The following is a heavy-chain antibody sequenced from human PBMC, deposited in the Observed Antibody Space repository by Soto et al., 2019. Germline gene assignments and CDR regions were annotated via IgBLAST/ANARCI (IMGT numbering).Heavy chain of an antibody. V-gene: IGHV3-53*01. CDR1: GFTFSSYA. J-gene: IGHJ6*02. CDR2: IYSGGST. CDR3: ARPRNTIFEVVTSEYDGMAV. Sequence: GGSLRLSCAASGFTFSSYAMSWVRQAPGKGLEWVSVIYSGGSTYYADSVKGRFTISRDNSKNTLYLQMNSLRAEDTAVYYCARPRNTIFEVVTSEYDGMAVWSQGTTVTVSS. D-gene: IGHD3-3*01.